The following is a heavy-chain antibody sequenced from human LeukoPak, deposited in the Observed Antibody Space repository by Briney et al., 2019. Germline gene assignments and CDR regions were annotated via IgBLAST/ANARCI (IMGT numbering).Heavy chain of an antibody. Sequence: SETLSLTCTVSGGSISSGGYYWSWIRQHPGKGLEWIGYIYYSGSTYYNPSLKSRVTISVDTSKNQFSLKLSSVTAADTAVYYCARAWYDGSGIQYWGQGTLVTVSS. V-gene: IGHV4-31*03. CDR1: GGSISSGGYY. CDR2: IYYSGST. CDR3: ARAWYDGSGIQY. J-gene: IGHJ4*02. D-gene: IGHD3-22*01.